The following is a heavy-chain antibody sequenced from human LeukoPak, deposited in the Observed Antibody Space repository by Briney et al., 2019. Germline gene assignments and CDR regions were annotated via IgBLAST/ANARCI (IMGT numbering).Heavy chain of an antibody. V-gene: IGHV3-74*01. CDR1: GFTFSNYW. D-gene: IGHD4-17*01. Sequence: HPGGSLRLSCAASGFTFSNYWMHWVRQAPGKGLVWVSRINSDGSSTTSADSVKGRFTISRDNAKNTPYLQMNSLRAEDTAVYYCAKGGATVIDYWGQGTLVTVSS. J-gene: IGHJ4*02. CDR2: INSDGSST. CDR3: AKGGATVIDY.